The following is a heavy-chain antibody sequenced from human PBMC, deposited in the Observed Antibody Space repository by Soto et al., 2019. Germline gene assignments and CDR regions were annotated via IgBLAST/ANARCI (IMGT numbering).Heavy chain of an antibody. CDR1: GFTFSSYD. CDR3: ARVRNWKGYYFDY. CDR2: IGTAGDT. J-gene: IGHJ4*02. D-gene: IGHD1-20*01. V-gene: IGHV3-13*01. Sequence: GGSLRLSCAASGFTFSSYDMHWVRQATGKGLEWVSAIGTAGDTYYPGSVKGRFTISRENAKNSLYLQMNSLRAGDTAVYYCARVRNWKGYYFDYWGQGTLVTVSS.